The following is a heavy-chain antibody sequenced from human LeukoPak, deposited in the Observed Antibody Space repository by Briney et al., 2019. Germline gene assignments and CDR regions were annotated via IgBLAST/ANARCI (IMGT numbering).Heavy chain of an antibody. J-gene: IGHJ4*02. CDR3: ACDSGSYPSPLGY. CDR1: GFTVSSNY. Sequence: GGSLRLSCAASGFTVSSNYMSWVRQAPGKGLEWVSVIYSGGGTYYADSVKGRFTISRDNSKNTLYLQMNSLRAEDTAVYYCACDSGSYPSPLGYWGQGTLVTVSS. D-gene: IGHD1-26*01. V-gene: IGHV3-66*02. CDR2: IYSGGGT.